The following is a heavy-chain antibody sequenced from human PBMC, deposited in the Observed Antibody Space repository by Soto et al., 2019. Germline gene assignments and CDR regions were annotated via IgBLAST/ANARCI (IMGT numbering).Heavy chain of an antibody. J-gene: IGHJ6*04. CDR2: IYYTGST. CDR3: ARATPSVATLGYGMDV. D-gene: IGHD5-12*01. CDR1: GGSINSGGYY. Sequence: QVQLQESGPGLVKPSQTLSLTCTVSGGSINSGGYYWNWIRQHPGRGLEWMGYIYYTGSTYYNPSLKSRITFSIDTSMNQFSLKVNSVTAADTAVYYCARATPSVATLGYGMDVWGKGTTVVVSS. V-gene: IGHV4-31*03.